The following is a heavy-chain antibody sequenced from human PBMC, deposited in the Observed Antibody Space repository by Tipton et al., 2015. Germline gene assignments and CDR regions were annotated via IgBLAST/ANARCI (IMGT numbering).Heavy chain of an antibody. Sequence: TLSLTCTVSGGSINTGGYYWSWIRQPPGKGLEWIGSISHSGNTYYNPSLKSRVTVSRDTSKNQFSLKLTSVTAADTAVYYCACQDYDILTRDYQTVDYWGQGTLVTVSS. CDR1: GGSINTGGYY. J-gene: IGHJ4*02. V-gene: IGHV4-39*07. D-gene: IGHD3-9*01. CDR3: ACQDYDILTRDYQTVDY. CDR2: ISHSGNT.